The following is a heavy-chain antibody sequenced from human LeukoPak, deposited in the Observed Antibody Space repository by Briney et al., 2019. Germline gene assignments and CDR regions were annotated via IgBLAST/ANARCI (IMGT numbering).Heavy chain of an antibody. CDR3: AITTRDDFGEYFFDY. CDR2: IYHGGSA. J-gene: IGHJ4*02. V-gene: IGHV4-59*01. Sequence: PSETLSLTCAVSGGSTSTYYWSWIRQPPGKGLEWIGYIYHGGSAMYSPSLRSRVTISVDRPNNHFSLKLTSVTAADTAVYFCAITTRDDFGEYFFDYWGQGTLVTVSS. CDR1: GGSTSTYY. D-gene: IGHD4-17*01.